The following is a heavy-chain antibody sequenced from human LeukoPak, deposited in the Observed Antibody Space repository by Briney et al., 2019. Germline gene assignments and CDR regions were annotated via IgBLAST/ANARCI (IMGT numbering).Heavy chain of an antibody. Sequence: GVSLTLSCAASGFTFSGFAMSGVRQAPGGGLEWVSTFSGSGGSTYYADSVKGRFTISRDNSKNTLYLQMKSPRAEDTAVYYCAKTMGAIDHDYWGQGALVTVSS. CDR2: FSGSGGST. CDR3: AKTMGAIDHDY. CDR1: GFTFSGFA. V-gene: IGHV3-23*01. J-gene: IGHJ4*02. D-gene: IGHD1-26*01.